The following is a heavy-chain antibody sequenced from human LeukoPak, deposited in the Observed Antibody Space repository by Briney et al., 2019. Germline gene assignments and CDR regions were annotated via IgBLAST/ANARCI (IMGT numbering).Heavy chain of an antibody. CDR2: ISYDGSNK. CDR1: GFTFSSYG. Sequence: GGSLRLSCAASGFTFSSYGMHWVRQAPGKGLEWVAVISYDGSNKYYADSVEGRFTISRDNSKNTLYLQMNSLRAEDTAVYYCAKDRGSWSPFDYWGQGTLVTVSS. CDR3: AKDRGSWSPFDY. J-gene: IGHJ4*02. V-gene: IGHV3-30*18. D-gene: IGHD6-13*01.